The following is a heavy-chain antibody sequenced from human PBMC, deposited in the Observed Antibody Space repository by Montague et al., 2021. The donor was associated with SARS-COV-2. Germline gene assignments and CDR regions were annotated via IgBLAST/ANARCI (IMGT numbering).Heavy chain of an antibody. D-gene: IGHD1-26*01. Sequence: SLRLYCAASGFTVSRNYMGWVRQAPGKGLEWVSVIFGGGSTNYADSVKGRFTISRDISQNTLYLQMYSLRAEDMAVYYCAKGGTSYFYGMDVWGQGTTVAVSS. V-gene: IGHV3-66*01. J-gene: IGHJ6*02. CDR2: IFGGGST. CDR3: AKGGTSYFYGMDV. CDR1: GFTVSRNY.